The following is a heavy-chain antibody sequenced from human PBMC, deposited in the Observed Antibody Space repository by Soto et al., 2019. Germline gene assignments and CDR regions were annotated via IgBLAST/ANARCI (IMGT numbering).Heavy chain of an antibody. V-gene: IGHV3-53*01. D-gene: IGHD2-21*01. Sequence: EERLVQSGGGLVQPGGSLRLSCAASGFSVGGNYMSWVRQAPGKGLELVSLIYSGGNPFYADSMKGRFTLSRDNSNNMLYLQMVRLRAEDTAVYYCARGPNSDCWGQGTLVIVSS. CDR3: ARGPNSDC. J-gene: IGHJ4*02. CDR1: GFSVGGNY. CDR2: IYSGGNP.